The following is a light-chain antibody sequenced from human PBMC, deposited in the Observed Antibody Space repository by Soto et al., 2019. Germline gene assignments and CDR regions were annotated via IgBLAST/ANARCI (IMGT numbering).Light chain of an antibody. CDR2: WAS. CDR3: QQYYSPPRYT. CDR1: QNVLYSSNNKNL. J-gene: IGKJ2*01. V-gene: IGKV4-1*01. Sequence: DIVMTQSPEYLAVSLGERATINCKSSQNVLYSSNNKNLIAWYQQKPGQPPKLLIYWASTREYGVPDRFSGSGAGRDITLTISSLQAEDVAVYYCQQYYSPPRYTFGQGTRLEIK.